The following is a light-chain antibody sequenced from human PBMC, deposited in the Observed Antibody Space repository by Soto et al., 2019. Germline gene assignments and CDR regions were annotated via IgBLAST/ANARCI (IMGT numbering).Light chain of an antibody. J-gene: IGLJ2*01. CDR2: EVN. Sequence: QSVLTQPPSASGSPGQSVTISCTGTSSDVGGYNSVSWYQQHPGKAPKLMTYEVNKRPSGVPDRFSGSKSGNTASLTVSGLQAEDEAYYYCSSYAGNNNLLFGGGTKLTVL. CDR3: SSYAGNNNLL. V-gene: IGLV2-8*01. CDR1: SSDVGGYNS.